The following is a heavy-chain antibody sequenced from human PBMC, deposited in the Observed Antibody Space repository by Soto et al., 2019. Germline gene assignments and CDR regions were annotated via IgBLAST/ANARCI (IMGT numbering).Heavy chain of an antibody. CDR2: INAGNGNT. J-gene: IGHJ4*02. CDR1: GYTFTSYA. CDR3: ARDQAYFDY. V-gene: IGHV1-3*01. Sequence: ASVKVSCKASGYTFTSYAMHWVRQAPGQRLEWMGWINAGNGNTKYSQKFQGRVTITRDTSASTAHMELSSLRSEDTAVYYCARDQAYFDYWGQGTLVTVSS.